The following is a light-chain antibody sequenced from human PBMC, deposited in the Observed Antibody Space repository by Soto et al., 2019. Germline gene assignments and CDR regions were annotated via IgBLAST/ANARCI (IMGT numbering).Light chain of an antibody. Sequence: DIQLTQSPSTLSASVGDRVTITCRASQSISYWLAWYQQKAGKAPKLLIYTASNLNSGVPSRFSGSGSGTEFTLTISRLQPDDFATYHCQQYDVYSGLTFGGGTKVEIK. CDR1: QSISYW. V-gene: IGKV1-5*03. J-gene: IGKJ4*01. CDR2: TAS. CDR3: QQYDVYSGLT.